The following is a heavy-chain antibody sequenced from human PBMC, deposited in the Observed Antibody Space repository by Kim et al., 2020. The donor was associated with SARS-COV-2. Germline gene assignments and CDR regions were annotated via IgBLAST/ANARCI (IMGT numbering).Heavy chain of an antibody. V-gene: IGHV4-30-2*01. CDR2: IYHSGST. D-gene: IGHD6-13*01. J-gene: IGHJ5*02. CDR3: ARAFGSSWYNWFDP. CDR1: GGSISSGGYS. Sequence: SETLSLTCAVSGGSISSGGYSWSWIRQPPGKGLEWIGYIYHSGSTYYNPSLKSRVTISVDRSKNQFSLKLSSVTAADTAVYYCARAFGSSWYNWFDPWGQGTLVTVSS.